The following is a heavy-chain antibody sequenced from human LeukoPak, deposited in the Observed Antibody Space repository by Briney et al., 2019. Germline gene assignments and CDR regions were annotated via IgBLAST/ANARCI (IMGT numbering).Heavy chain of an antibody. V-gene: IGHV4-30-4*08. Sequence: PSETRSLTCTVSGGSISSGDYYWSWIRQPPGKGLEWIGYIYYSGSTYYNPSLKSRVTISVDTSKNQFSLKLSSVAAADTAVYYCARHPEITMIVVALDAFDIWGQGTMVTVSS. CDR1: GGSISSGDYY. J-gene: IGHJ3*02. CDR2: IYYSGST. CDR3: ARHPEITMIVVALDAFDI. D-gene: IGHD3-22*01.